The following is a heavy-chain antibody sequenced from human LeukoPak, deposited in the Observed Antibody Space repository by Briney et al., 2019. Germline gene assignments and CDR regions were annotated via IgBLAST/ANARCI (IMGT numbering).Heavy chain of an antibody. V-gene: IGHV3-30-3*01. Sequence: PGGSLRLSCAASGFTFSSYAMHWVRQAPGKGLEWVAVISYDGSNKYYADSVKGRFTISRDNSKNTLYLQMNSLRAEDTAVYYCAIDRARIAAAGTFDYWGQGTLVTVSS. J-gene: IGHJ4*02. D-gene: IGHD6-13*01. CDR3: AIDRARIAAAGTFDY. CDR1: GFTFSSYA. CDR2: ISYDGSNK.